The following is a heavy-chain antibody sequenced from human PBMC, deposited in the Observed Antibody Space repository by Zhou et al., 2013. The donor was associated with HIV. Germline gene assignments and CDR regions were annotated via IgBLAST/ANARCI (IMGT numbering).Heavy chain of an antibody. CDR2: ISVYNGNT. D-gene: IGHD6-6*01. V-gene: IGHV1-18*01. CDR1: GYTFTSYG. CDR3: ARDGSSYSSSSNFDY. J-gene: IGHJ4*02. Sequence: QVQLVQSGAEVKKSGASVKVSCKASGYTFTSYGISWVRQAPGQGLEWMGWISVYNGNTNYAQKLQGRVTMTTDTSTSTAHMELRSLRSDDTAVYYCARDGSSYSSSSNFDYWGQGTLVTVSS.